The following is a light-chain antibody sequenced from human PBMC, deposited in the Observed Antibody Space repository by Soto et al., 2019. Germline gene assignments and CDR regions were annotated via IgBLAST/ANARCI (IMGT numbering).Light chain of an antibody. V-gene: IGLV3-1*01. CDR3: LAWDSSTAI. J-gene: IGLJ2*01. CDR1: KLGDKH. CDR2: QDT. Sequence: SYELTQPPSVSVSPGQTASITCSGEKLGDKHASWYQQKPGQSPVLVIYQDTKRPSGIPERFSGPNSGNTATLTISGTQAMDEADYYCLAWDSSTAIFGGGTKVTVL.